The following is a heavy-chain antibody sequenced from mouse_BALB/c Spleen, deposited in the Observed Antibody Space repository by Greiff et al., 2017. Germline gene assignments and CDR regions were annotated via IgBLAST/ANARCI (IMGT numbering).Heavy chain of an antibody. CDR1: GYTFTDYN. Sequence: VQLKQSGPELVKPGASVKISCKASGYTFTDYNMHWVKQSHGKSLEWIGYIYPYNGGTGYNQKFKSKATLTVDNSSSTAYMELRSLTSEDSAVYYCARIYYAYFDYWGQGTTLTVSS. V-gene: IGHV1S29*02. D-gene: IGHD1-1*01. J-gene: IGHJ2*01. CDR3: ARIYYAYFDY. CDR2: IYPYNGGT.